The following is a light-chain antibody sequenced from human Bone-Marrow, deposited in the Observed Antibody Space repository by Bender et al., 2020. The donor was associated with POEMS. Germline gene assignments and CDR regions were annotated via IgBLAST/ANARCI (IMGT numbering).Light chain of an antibody. Sequence: SYVLTQPPSVSVAPGQTARITCGVNNIGSKSVHWYQQRPGQAPVLVIYQDTKRPSGIPERFSGSNSGNTATLSISGTQAMDEADYYCQAWGSSSVVFGGGTKLTVL. CDR2: QDT. J-gene: IGLJ2*01. CDR1: NIGSKS. CDR3: QAWGSSSVV. V-gene: IGLV3-9*01.